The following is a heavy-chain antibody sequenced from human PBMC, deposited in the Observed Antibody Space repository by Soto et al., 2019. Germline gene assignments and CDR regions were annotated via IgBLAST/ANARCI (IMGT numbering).Heavy chain of an antibody. CDR3: ARGRIRFLEWTAPGGWLDP. D-gene: IGHD3-3*01. CDR1: GGSFSGYY. Sequence: SETLSLTCAVYGGSFSGYYWSWIRQPPGKGLEWIGEINHSGSTNYNPSLKSRVTISVDTSKNQFSLKLSSVTAADTAVYYCARGRIRFLEWTAPGGWLDPWGQGTMVTVYS. CDR2: INHSGST. J-gene: IGHJ5*02. V-gene: IGHV4-34*01.